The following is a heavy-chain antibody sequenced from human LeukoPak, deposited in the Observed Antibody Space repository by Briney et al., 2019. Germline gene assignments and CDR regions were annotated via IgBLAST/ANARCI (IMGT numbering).Heavy chain of an antibody. D-gene: IGHD5-18*01. CDR2: ISGSGGST. CDR3: AKAHGYSYGYAYY. V-gene: IGHV3-23*01. Sequence: PGGSLRLSCAASGFTFSSYAMSWVRQAPGKGLEWVSAISGSGGSTYYADSVKGLFTISRDNSKNTLYLQMNSLRAEDTAVYYCAKAHGYSYGYAYYWGQGTLATVSS. CDR1: GFTFSSYA. J-gene: IGHJ4*02.